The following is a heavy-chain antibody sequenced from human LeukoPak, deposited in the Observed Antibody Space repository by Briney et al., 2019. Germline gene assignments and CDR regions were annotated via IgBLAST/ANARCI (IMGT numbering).Heavy chain of an antibody. CDR2: VYHSGNT. V-gene: IGHV4-38-2*02. CDR3: ARILPTNYGDYGFDY. CDR1: GYSISSGYY. Sequence: SETLSLTCTLSGYSISSGYYWGWIRQPPGQGLEWIGSVYHSGNTYYNPSLKSRVTISVDTSKKQFSLKLSSVTAADTAVYYCARILPTNYGDYGFDYWGQGTLVTVSS. D-gene: IGHD4-17*01. J-gene: IGHJ4*02.